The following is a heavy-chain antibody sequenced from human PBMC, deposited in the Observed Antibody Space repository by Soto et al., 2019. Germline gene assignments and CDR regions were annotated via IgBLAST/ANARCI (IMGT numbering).Heavy chain of an antibody. D-gene: IGHD6-6*01. Sequence: QVQLQESGPGLVKPSQTLSLTCTVSGGSISSGGYYWSWIRQHPGKGLEWIGYIYYSGITYYNPSLKSRVTISVDTSKNQFSLKLSSVTAADTAVYYCARDRQLVPDWYFDLWGRGTLVTVSS. CDR2: IYYSGIT. V-gene: IGHV4-31*03. CDR1: GGSISSGGYY. CDR3: ARDRQLVPDWYFDL. J-gene: IGHJ2*01.